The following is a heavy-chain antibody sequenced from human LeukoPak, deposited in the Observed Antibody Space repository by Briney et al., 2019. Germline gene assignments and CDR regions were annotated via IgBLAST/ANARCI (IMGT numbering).Heavy chain of an antibody. CDR2: IIPILGIA. CDR3: AKGYSGYDYPYY. D-gene: IGHD5-12*01. Sequence: VXQXPGQXXXWMRRIIPILGIANYAQKFQGRVTITADKSTSTAYMELSSLRSEDTAVYYCAKGYSGYDYPYYWGQGTLVTVSS. J-gene: IGHJ4*02. V-gene: IGHV1-69*04.